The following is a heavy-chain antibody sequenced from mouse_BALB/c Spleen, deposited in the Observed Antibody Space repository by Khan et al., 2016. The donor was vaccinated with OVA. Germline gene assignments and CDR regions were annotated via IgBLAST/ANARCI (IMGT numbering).Heavy chain of an antibody. CDR1: GYTFTDYY. D-gene: IGHD1-2*01. CDR3: ARRNYFGYTFAY. V-gene: IGHV1-77*01. Sequence: QVQLQQPGAELARPGASVKLSCKASGYTFTDYYINWVKLRTGQGLEWIGEISPGSGDTYYNERFKGKATLTADKSSSTAYMQLSRLTSEASAVYFCARRNYFGYTFAYWGQGTLVTVSA. J-gene: IGHJ3*01. CDR2: ISPGSGDT.